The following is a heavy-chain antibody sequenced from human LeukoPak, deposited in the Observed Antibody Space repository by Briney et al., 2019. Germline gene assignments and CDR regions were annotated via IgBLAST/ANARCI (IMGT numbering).Heavy chain of an antibody. J-gene: IGHJ4*02. CDR2: INHSGST. CDR3: AREHSSSWYPLDY. CDR1: GGSFSGYY. V-gene: IGHV4-34*01. Sequence: SETLSLTCAVYGGSFSGYYWSWIRQPPGKGLEWIGEINHSGSTNYNPPLKSRVTISVDTSKNQFSLKLSSVTAADTAVYYCAREHSSSWYPLDYWGQGTLVTVSS. D-gene: IGHD6-13*01.